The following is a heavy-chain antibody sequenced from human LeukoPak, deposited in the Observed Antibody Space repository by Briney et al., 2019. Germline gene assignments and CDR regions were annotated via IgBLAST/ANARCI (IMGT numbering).Heavy chain of an antibody. CDR3: SCGGYSGSDCYFDY. Sequence: GGSLRLSCAASGFSLSSYSMRWVRQAPGKGLEWVSGITGSGDTTHYADSVKGRFTISRDNSKNTLYLQMNGLRAEDTAVYYCSCGGYSGSDCYFDYWGQGTLVTVSS. CDR2: ITGSGDTT. CDR1: GFSLSSYS. J-gene: IGHJ4*02. V-gene: IGHV3-23*01. D-gene: IGHD1-26*01.